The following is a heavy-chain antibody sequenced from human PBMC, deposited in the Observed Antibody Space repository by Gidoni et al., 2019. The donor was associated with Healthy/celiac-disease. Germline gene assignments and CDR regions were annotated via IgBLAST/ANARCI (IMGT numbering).Heavy chain of an antibody. V-gene: IGHV1-69*08. Sequence: QVQLVQSGAEVQKPGPSVKVSCKAPGGTLSSYTISWVRQAPGQGLEWMGRIIPILGIANYAQKFQGRVTITADKSTSTAYMELSSLRSEDTAVYYCARDRLWLRYYYYGMDVWGQGTTVTVSS. J-gene: IGHJ6*02. D-gene: IGHD5-18*01. CDR2: IIPILGIA. CDR1: GGTLSSYT. CDR3: ARDRLWLRYYYYGMDV.